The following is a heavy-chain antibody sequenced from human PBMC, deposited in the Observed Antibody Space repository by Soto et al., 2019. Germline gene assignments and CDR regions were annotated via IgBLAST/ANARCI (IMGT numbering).Heavy chain of an antibody. D-gene: IGHD2-15*01. CDR3: ARDPGYCSGGSCQNYGMDV. J-gene: IGHJ6*02. Sequence: SETLSLTCAVSGGSISRGGYSGSWIRQPPGKGLEWIGYIYHSGSTYYNPSLKSRVTISVDRSKNQFSLKLSSVTAADTAVYYCARDPGYCSGGSCQNYGMDVWGQGTTVT. CDR1: GGSISRGGYS. CDR2: IYHSGST. V-gene: IGHV4-30-2*01.